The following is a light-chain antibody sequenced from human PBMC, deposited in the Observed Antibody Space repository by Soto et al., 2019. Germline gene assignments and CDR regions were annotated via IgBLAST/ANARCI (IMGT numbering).Light chain of an antibody. CDR3: SSYAGGNNWV. CDR2: DVN. CDR1: SSDVGAHNY. J-gene: IGLJ3*02. V-gene: IGLV2-8*01. Sequence: QSVLTQPPSASGSPGQSLTISCTGTSSDVGAHNYVSWYQQNPGKAPKLMLYDVNKRPPGVPDRFSGSKSGNTASLTVSGLQAEDEADYYCSSYAGGNNWVFGGGTKLTVL.